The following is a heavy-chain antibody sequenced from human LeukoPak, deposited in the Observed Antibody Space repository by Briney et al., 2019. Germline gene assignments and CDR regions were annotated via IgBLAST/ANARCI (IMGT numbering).Heavy chain of an antibody. CDR2: MNQDGSER. D-gene: IGHD2-15*01. J-gene: IGHJ4*02. Sequence: GGSLRLSCAASGFTFSNAWMHWVRQAPGKGLEWVANMNQDGSERYYVDSVKGRFTISRDNAKNSLYLQMNDLRAEDTAVYYCAKQLGYCSDGSCYFPYWGQGTLVTVSS. CDR1: GFTFSNAW. CDR3: AKQLGYCSDGSCYFPY. V-gene: IGHV3-7*01.